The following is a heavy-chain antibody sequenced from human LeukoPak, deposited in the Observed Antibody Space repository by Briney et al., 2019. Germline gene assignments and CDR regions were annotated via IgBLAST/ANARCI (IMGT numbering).Heavy chain of an antibody. CDR3: ARGSQRWVDI. CDR1: AYIFTNYG. V-gene: IGHV1-18*01. Sequence: ASVKVSCKASAYIFTNYGINWVRQAPGQGLEWMGWISPYNGDTNYPQKFQGRVTMTTDTSTSTAYMELRRLRSDDTAIYYCARGSQRWVDIWGKGTTVTVSS. D-gene: IGHD2-2*01. CDR2: ISPYNGDT. J-gene: IGHJ6*04.